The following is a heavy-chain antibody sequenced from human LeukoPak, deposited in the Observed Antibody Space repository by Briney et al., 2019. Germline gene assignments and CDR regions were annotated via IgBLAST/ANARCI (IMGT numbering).Heavy chain of an antibody. V-gene: IGHV5-51*01. D-gene: IGHD3-22*01. Sequence: GESLKISCKGSGYSFSSSWIGLVRQMPGKGLEWMGIIYPGDSEIRYSPSFQGQVTISADKSISTAYLQWSSLKASDTATYYCARHLGYDSSGYNYNYGMDVWGQGTTVTVSS. CDR1: GYSFSSSW. CDR3: ARHLGYDSSGYNYNYGMDV. J-gene: IGHJ6*02. CDR2: IYPGDSEI.